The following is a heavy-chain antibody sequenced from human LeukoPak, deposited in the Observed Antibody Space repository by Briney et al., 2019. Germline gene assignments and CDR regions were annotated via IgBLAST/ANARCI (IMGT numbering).Heavy chain of an antibody. CDR3: ARVDPGVGAASGGAFDI. V-gene: IGHV5-51*01. Sequence: GESLKISCKGSAYSFTSYWIGWVRQMPGKGLEWMGIIYPGDSDTRYSPSFQGQVTISADKSISTAYLQWSSLKASDTAMYYCARVDPGVGAASGGAFDIWGQGTMVTVSS. CDR2: IYPGDSDT. D-gene: IGHD1-26*01. CDR1: AYSFTSYW. J-gene: IGHJ3*02.